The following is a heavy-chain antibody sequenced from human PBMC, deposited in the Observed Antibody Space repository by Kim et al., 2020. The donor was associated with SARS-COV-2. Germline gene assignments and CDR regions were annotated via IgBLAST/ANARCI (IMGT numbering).Heavy chain of an antibody. D-gene: IGHD4-17*01. CDR1: GFTFGDYA. CDR2: IRSKAYGGTT. J-gene: IGHJ4*02. Sequence: GGSLRLSCKASGFTFGDYAMSWVRQAPGKGLAWVGFIRSKAYGGTTEYAASVKGRFTISRDDSKSIAYLQMNSLKTEDTAVYYCTSRRGRGDYGVDYWGQGTLVTVSS. V-gene: IGHV3-49*04. CDR3: TSRRGRGDYGVDY.